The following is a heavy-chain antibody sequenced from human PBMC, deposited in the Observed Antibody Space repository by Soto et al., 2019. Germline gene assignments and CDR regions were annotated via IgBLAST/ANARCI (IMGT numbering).Heavy chain of an antibody. V-gene: IGHV4-59*01. D-gene: IGHD3-10*01. CDR1: GGSISSYY. CDR3: ARGYYGSGSYSRWFDP. CDR2: IYYSGST. J-gene: IGHJ5*02. Sequence: PAETLSLTCTVSGGSISSYYWSWIRQPPGKGLEWIEYIYYSGSTNYNPSLKSRVTISVDTSKNQFSLKLSSVTAADTAVYYCARGYYGSGSYSRWFDPWGQGTLVTVSS.